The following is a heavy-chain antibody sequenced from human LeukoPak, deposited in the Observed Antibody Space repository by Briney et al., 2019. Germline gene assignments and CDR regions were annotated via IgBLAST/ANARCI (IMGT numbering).Heavy chain of an antibody. V-gene: IGHV3-23*01. Sequence: GGSPRLSCAASGFTFSSDAMSWVRQAPGKGLEWVSAISAGGNTYYADSVKGRFTISRDNSKNTLYLQMSSLSAEDTALYYCAKDYIRRAWDWGQGTLVTVSS. J-gene: IGHJ4*02. CDR3: AKDYIRRAWD. D-gene: IGHD3-16*01. CDR1: GFTFSSDA. CDR2: ISAGGNT.